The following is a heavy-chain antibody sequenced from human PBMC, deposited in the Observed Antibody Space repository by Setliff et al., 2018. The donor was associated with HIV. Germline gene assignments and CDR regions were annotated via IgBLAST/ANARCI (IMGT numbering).Heavy chain of an antibody. CDR1: DASIKSNNYY. D-gene: IGHD3-10*01. V-gene: IGHV4-39*01. CDR3: ARAPFYYGSGSYQTFDY. J-gene: IGHJ4*02. Sequence: PSETLSLTCSVSDASIKSNNYYWVWIRQTPGKGLEWIGSIYQSGTAYYNPSLKSRVTISVETSKNQFSLNLSSVTATDTAVYYCARAPFYYGSGSYQTFDYWGQGTLVTVSS. CDR2: IYQSGTA.